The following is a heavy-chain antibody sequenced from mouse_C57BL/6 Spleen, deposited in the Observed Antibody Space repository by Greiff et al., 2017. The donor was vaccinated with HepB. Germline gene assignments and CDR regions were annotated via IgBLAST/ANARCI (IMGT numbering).Heavy chain of an antibody. J-gene: IGHJ3*01. Sequence: EVQLQQSGAELVRPGASVKLSCTASGFNIKDDYMHWVKQRPEQGLEWIGWIDPENGDTEYASKFQGKATITADTSSNTAYLQLSSLTSEDTAVYYCTTLPTMVRAWFAYWGQGTLVTVSA. V-gene: IGHV14-4*01. CDR1: GFNIKDDY. CDR3: TTLPTMVRAWFAY. CDR2: IDPENGDT. D-gene: IGHD2-2*01.